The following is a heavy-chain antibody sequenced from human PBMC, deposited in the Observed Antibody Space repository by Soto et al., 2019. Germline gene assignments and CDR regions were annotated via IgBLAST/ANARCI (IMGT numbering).Heavy chain of an antibody. CDR2: ISAYNGNT. CDR3: AREGWELLGGGEAFDI. Sequence: QLVQSGGEVKKPGASVKVSCKASGYTFTSYGISWVRQAPGQGLEWMGWISAYNGNTNYAQKSQGRVTMTTDTATSTADRGLRSLRSDDTAVDYWAREGWELLGGGEAFDIWGQGTMVTVSS. CDR1: GYTFTSYG. J-gene: IGHJ3*02. D-gene: IGHD2-15*01. V-gene: IGHV1-18*01.